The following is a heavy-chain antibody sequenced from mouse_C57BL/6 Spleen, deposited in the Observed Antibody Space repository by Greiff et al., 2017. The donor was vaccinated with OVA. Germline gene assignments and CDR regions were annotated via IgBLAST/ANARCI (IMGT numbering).Heavy chain of an antibody. CDR1: GYAFSSSW. CDR2: IYPGDGDT. J-gene: IGHJ2*01. CDR3: AKITTVGNYFDY. Sequence: VQLQQSGPELVKPGASVKISCKASGYAFSSSWLNWVKQRPGKGLEWIGRIYPGDGDTNYNGKFKGKATLTADKSSSTAYMQLSSLTSEDSAVYFCAKITTVGNYFDYWGQGTTLTVSS. V-gene: IGHV1-82*01. D-gene: IGHD1-1*01.